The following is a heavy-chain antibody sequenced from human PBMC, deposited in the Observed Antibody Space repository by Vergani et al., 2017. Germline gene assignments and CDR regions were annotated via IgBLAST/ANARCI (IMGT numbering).Heavy chain of an antibody. D-gene: IGHD3-10*01. CDR1: GGTFSSYG. V-gene: IGHV1-69*13. CDR2: IIPIFGIA. CDR3: ARSELGRDGFDL. J-gene: IGHJ3*01. Sequence: QVQLVQSGAEVKKPGSSVKVSCKASGGTFSSYGISWVRQAPGQGLEWMGRIIPIFGIANYAQKFQGRVTITADESTSTAYMELSSLRSEDTAGYYCARSELGRDGFDLWGQGTMVIVSS.